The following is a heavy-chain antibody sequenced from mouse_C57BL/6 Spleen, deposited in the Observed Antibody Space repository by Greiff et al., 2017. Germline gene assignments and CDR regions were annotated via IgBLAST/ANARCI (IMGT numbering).Heavy chain of an antibody. CDR1: GYTFTDYN. V-gene: IGHV1-18*01. CDR2: INPNHGGT. CDR3: ARSNGAY. J-gene: IGHJ3*01. Sequence: VQLQQSGPELVKPGASVKIPCKASGYTFTDYNMDWVKQSHGKSLEWIGDINPNHGGTIYNQKFKGKATLTVDKSSSTAYMELRGLTSEDTAVYYCARSNGAYWGQGTLVTVSA.